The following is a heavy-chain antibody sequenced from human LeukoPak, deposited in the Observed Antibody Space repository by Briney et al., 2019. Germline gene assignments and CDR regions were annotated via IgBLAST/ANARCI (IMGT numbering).Heavy chain of an antibody. Sequence: KPSETLSLTCTVSGGSISSSSYYWGWIRQPPGKGLEWIGSIYYSGSTYYNPSLKSRVTISVDTSKNQFSLKLSSVTAADTAVYYCARHWADFWSGYYTPLFDYWGQGTLVTVSS. J-gene: IGHJ4*02. CDR2: IYYSGST. CDR1: GGSISSSSYY. V-gene: IGHV4-39*01. D-gene: IGHD3-3*01. CDR3: ARHWADFWSGYYTPLFDY.